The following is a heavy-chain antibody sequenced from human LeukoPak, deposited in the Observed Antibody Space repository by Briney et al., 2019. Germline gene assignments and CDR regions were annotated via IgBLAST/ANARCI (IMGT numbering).Heavy chain of an antibody. Sequence: GASVKVSCKVSGYTLTELSMHWVRQAPGKGLEWMGGFDPEDGETIYAQKFQGRVTMTRDTSTSTVYMELSSLRSEDTAVYYCARPLEMATRSIAFDIWGQGTMVTVSS. J-gene: IGHJ3*02. D-gene: IGHD5-24*01. CDR3: ARPLEMATRSIAFDI. V-gene: IGHV1-24*01. CDR1: GYTLTELS. CDR2: FDPEDGET.